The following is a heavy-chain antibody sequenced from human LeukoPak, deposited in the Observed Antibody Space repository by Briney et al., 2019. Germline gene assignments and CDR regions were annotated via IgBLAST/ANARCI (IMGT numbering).Heavy chain of an antibody. V-gene: IGHV3-33*01. CDR1: GFTFRNYG. CDR3: ARDTSGYYDY. J-gene: IGHJ4*02. D-gene: IGHD2-15*01. CDR2: IWFDGSNR. Sequence: GGSLRLSCEASGFTFRNYGMLWVRQAPGKGLDWVGVIWFDGSNRYYADSVKGRFTISRDNSKNTLYLQVNSVRAEDTAVYYSARDTSGYYDYWGQGALVTVSS.